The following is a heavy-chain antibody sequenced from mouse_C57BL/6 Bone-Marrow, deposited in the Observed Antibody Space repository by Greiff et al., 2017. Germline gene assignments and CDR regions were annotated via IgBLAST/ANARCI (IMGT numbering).Heavy chain of an antibody. Sequence: QVQLKESGAELARPGASVKLSCKASGYTFTSYGISWVKQRTGQGLEWIGEIYPRSGNTYYTEKFKGKATLTADKSSSTAYMEHRSLTSEDSAVYFCAREKTARDYYAMDYWGQGTSVTVSS. D-gene: IGHD3-2*01. CDR1: GYTFTSYG. CDR3: AREKTARDYYAMDY. J-gene: IGHJ4*01. V-gene: IGHV1-81*01. CDR2: IYPRSGNT.